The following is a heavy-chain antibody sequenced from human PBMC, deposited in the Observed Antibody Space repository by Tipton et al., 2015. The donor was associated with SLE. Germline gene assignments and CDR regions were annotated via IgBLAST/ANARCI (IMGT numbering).Heavy chain of an antibody. CDR2: IYYSGST. CDR1: GGSISRSCYY. J-gene: IGHJ3*02. V-gene: IGHV4-39*07. D-gene: IGHD1-26*01. Sequence: TLSLTCTVSGGSISRSCYYWGWLRPPPGKGLEWFGCIYYSGSTNDNPSLKSRVTISVDTSKNQFSLKLSSVTAADTAVYYCARLRVGASDDAFDIWGQGTMVTVSS. CDR3: ARLRVGASDDAFDI.